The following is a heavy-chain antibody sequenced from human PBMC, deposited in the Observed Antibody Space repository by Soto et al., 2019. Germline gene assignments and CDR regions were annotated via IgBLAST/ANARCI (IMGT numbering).Heavy chain of an antibody. CDR3: AKRGHKFFDY. Sequence: EVQLLESGGNLVQPGGSLRLSCAGSGYTFSSSIMSWVRQAPGKGLEWVSTFSGSSGNSYYADSAKGRFTISRDNSKNTLYLQMNSLRAEDTALYYCAKRGHKFFDYWGQGTLVTVSS. D-gene: IGHD5-12*01. V-gene: IGHV3-23*01. CDR1: GYTFSSSI. CDR2: FSGSSGNS. J-gene: IGHJ4*02.